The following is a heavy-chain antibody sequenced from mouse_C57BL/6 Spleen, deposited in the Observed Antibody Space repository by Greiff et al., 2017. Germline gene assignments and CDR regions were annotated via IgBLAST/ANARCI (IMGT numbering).Heavy chain of an antibody. CDR3: TTLITTPVGGFAY. CDR2: IDPENGDT. J-gene: IGHJ3*01. Sequence: VQLQQSGAELVRPGASVKLSCTASGFNIKDDYMHWVKQRPEQGLEWIGWIDPENGDTEYASKFQGKATITADTSSNTAYLQLSSLTSEDTAVYYCTTLITTPVGGFAYWGQGTLVTVSA. D-gene: IGHD1-1*01. CDR1: GFNIKDDY. V-gene: IGHV14-4*01.